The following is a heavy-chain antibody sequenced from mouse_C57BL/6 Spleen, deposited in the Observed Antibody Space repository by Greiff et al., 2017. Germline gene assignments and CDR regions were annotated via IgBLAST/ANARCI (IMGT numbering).Heavy chain of an antibody. D-gene: IGHD2-13*01. V-gene: IGHV5-4*01. CDR2: ISDGGSYT. CDR3: ARDLTVFDY. CDR1: GFTFSSYA. Sequence: EVNLVESGGGLVKPGGSLKLSCAASGFTFSSYAMSWVRQTPEKRLEWVATISDGGSYTYYPDNVKGRFTIARDNAKNNLYLQMSHLKSEDTAMYYCARDLTVFDYWGQGTTLTVSS. J-gene: IGHJ2*01.